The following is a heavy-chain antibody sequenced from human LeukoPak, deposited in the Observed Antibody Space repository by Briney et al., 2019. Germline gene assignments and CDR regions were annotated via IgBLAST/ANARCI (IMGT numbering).Heavy chain of an antibody. CDR3: ARHGPRFRYLDWLDHMDV. D-gene: IGHD3-9*01. Sequence: GESLKISCKGSGYSFTSYWIGWVRQVPGKGLEWIGIIYPGDSDTRYSPSFQGQVTISADKSISTAYLQWSSLKASDTAMYYCARHGPRFRYLDWLDHMDVWGKGTTVTVSS. V-gene: IGHV5-51*01. CDR2: IYPGDSDT. J-gene: IGHJ6*03. CDR1: GYSFTSYW.